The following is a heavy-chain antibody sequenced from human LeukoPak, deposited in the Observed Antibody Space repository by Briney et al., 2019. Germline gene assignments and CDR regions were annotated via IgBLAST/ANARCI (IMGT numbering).Heavy chain of an antibody. CDR2: IYPGDSDT. J-gene: IGHJ4*02. D-gene: IGHD2/OR15-2a*01. V-gene: IGHV5-51*01. CDR1: GYSFNSYW. Sequence: EVSCKGSGYSFNSYWIGRVRQMPGKGLEWMGIIYPGDSDTRYSPSFQGQVIISVDKSINTAYLQWSSLKASDTAMYYCARGNTVASFDYWGQGTLVTVSS. CDR3: ARGNTVASFDY.